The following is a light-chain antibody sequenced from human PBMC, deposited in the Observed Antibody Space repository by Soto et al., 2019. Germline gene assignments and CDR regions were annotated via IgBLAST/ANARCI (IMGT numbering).Light chain of an antibody. CDR3: QQYDTSPVT. J-gene: IGKJ4*01. CDR1: QSVSSNY. V-gene: IGKV3-20*01. Sequence: EIVLTQSPGTLSLSPGERATLSCRASQSVSSNYLAWYQQKPGQAPRLLIYGASARATGIPDRFSGSGSGTDFTLAISRLEPEDSAVYYCQQYDTSPVTFGGGTKVEI. CDR2: GAS.